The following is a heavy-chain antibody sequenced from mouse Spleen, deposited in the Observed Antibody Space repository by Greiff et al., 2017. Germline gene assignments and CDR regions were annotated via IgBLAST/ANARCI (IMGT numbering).Heavy chain of an antibody. D-gene: IGHD1-2*01. J-gene: IGHJ3*01. Sequence: VHLVESGPELVKPGASVKISCKASGYAFSSSWMNWVKQRPGKGLEWIGRIYPGDGDTNYNGKFKGKATLTADKSSSTAYMQLSSLTSEDSAVYFCAQFITTATAYWGQGTLVTVSA. V-gene: IGHV1-82*01. CDR1: GYAFSSSW. CDR2: IYPGDGDT. CDR3: AQFITTATAY.